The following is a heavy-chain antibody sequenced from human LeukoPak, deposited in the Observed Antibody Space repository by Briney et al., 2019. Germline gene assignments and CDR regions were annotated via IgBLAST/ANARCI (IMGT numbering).Heavy chain of an antibody. V-gene: IGHV3-23*01. CDR1: GFTFSSYA. CDR3: ARANSSAFDY. Sequence: GGSLRLSCAASGFTFSSYAMSWVRQAPGKGLEWVSSISGSGGSTYYADSVKGRFTISRDNAKNSLYLQMNSLRAEDTAVYYCARANSSAFDYWGQGTLVTVSS. J-gene: IGHJ4*02. CDR2: ISGSGGST. D-gene: IGHD6-25*01.